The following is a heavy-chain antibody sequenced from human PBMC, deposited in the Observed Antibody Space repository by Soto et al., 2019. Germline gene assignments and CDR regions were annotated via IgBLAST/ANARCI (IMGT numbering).Heavy chain of an antibody. V-gene: IGHV3-33*01. D-gene: IGHD2-15*01. CDR2: IWYDGSNK. CDR3: ARDCSGGSCYSDDYYGMDV. J-gene: IGHJ6*02. Sequence: QVQLVESGGGVVQPGRSLRLSCAASGFTFSSYGMHWVRQAPGKGLEWVAVIWYDGSNKYYADSVKGRFTISRDNSKNTLYLQMNSLRAEDTAVYYCARDCSGGSCYSDDYYGMDVWGQGTTVTVSS. CDR1: GFTFSSYG.